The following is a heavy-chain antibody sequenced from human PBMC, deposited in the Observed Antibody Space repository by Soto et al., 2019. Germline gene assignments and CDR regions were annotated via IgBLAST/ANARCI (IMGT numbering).Heavy chain of an antibody. CDR2: VNSDGTIT. D-gene: IGHD2-21*01. CDR3: TRDQAYSSAA. J-gene: IGHJ5*02. V-gene: IGHV3-74*01. Sequence: QPGGSLRLSCAASRFDFNNAWMHWVRQAPGKGLVWVSHVNSDGTITTYADSVKGRFTISRDNAKNTVYLQMNSLRVEDSAVYYCTRDQAYSSAAWGQGTPVTVSS. CDR1: RFDFNNAW.